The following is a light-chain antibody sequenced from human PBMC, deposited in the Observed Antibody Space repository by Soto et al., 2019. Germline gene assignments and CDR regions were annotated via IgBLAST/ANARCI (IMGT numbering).Light chain of an antibody. CDR1: SSDVGAYNY. CDR2: DVS. CDR3: SSYTRSSTYV. Sequence: QSALTQPASVSGSPGQSITISCTGTSSDVGAYNYVSWYQQHPGKAPKLMIHDVSNRPSGVSNRFSGSKSGNTASLTISGLQAEDEADYYCSSYTRSSTYVFGTGTKVTVL. J-gene: IGLJ1*01. V-gene: IGLV2-14*01.